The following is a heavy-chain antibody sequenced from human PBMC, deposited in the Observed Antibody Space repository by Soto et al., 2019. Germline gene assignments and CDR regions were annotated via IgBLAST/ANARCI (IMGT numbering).Heavy chain of an antibody. D-gene: IGHD1-26*01. CDR3: ASRERVDAFDI. J-gene: IGHJ3*02. CDR1: GGSFSSNA. CDR2: IIPILGSA. Sequence: SVKVSCKASGGSFSSNAISWVRQAPGQGLEWMGGIIPILGSANYAQKFQDRLTITADGSTTTTYMELNSLRSEDAAVYYCASRERVDAFDIWGQGTLVTVSS. V-gene: IGHV1-69*13.